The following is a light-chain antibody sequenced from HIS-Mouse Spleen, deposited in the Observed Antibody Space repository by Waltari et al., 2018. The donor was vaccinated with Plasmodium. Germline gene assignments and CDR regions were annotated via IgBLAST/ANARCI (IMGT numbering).Light chain of an antibody. Sequence: ELVLTQSPTTLSLSPGDRATLSCRASQSVSSYLAWYQQKPGQAPRLLIYDASNRATGIPARFSGSGSGTDFTRTISSLEPEDFAVYYCQQRSNWPPWTFGQGTKVEIK. CDR3: QQRSNWPPWT. CDR2: DAS. CDR1: QSVSSY. V-gene: IGKV3-11*01. J-gene: IGKJ1*01.